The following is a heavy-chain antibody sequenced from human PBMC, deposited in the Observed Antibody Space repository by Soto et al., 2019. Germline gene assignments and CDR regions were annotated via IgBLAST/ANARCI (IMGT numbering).Heavy chain of an antibody. Sequence: GASVKFSCKASGGTFSSYAISWVRQAPGQGLEWIGGIIPIFGTANYAQKLQGRVTMTTXTXXSXXXMXLRXLRXDDTAVYYCARDLKTLRIAAFRWYYYYGMDVWGQ. CDR3: ARDLKTLRIAAFRWYYYYGMDV. CDR1: GGTFSSYA. V-gene: IGHV1-69*05. CDR2: IIPIFGTA. D-gene: IGHD6-6*01. J-gene: IGHJ6*02.